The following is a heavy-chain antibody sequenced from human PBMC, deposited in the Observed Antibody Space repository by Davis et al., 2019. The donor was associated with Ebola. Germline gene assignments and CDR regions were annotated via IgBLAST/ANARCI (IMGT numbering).Heavy chain of an antibody. J-gene: IGHJ6*02. D-gene: IGHD2-2*01. CDR2: INHSGST. V-gene: IGHV4-34*01. CDR3: ARGPSPLYCSSTSCYGYYYGMDV. Sequence: GSLRLSCAVYGGSFSGYYWSWIRQPPGKGLEWIGEINHSGSTNYNPSLKSRVTISVDTSKNQFSLKLSSVTAADTAVYYCARGPSPLYCSSTSCYGYYYGMDVWGQGTTVTVSS. CDR1: GGSFSGYY.